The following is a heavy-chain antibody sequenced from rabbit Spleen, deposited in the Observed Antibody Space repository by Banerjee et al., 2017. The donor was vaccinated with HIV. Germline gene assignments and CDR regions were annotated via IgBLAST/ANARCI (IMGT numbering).Heavy chain of an antibody. CDR3: ARDLAGVIGWNFGL. D-gene: IGHD4-1*01. J-gene: IGHJ4*01. CDR2: IYAGSSGNT. V-gene: IGHV1S45*01. Sequence: QEQLEESGGGLVKPGASLTLTCKASGFSFNSGYDMCWVRQAPGKGLEWIACIYAGSSGNTYSATWAKGRFTISKTSPTTVTLQMTSLTAADTATYFCARDLAGVIGWNFGLWGPGTLVTVS. CDR1: GFSFNSGYD.